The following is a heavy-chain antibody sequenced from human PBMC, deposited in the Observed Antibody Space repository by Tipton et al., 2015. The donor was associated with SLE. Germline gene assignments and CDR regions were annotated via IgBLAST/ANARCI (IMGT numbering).Heavy chain of an antibody. J-gene: IGHJ4*02. Sequence: TLSLTCTVSGGSISSSSYYWGWIRQPPGKGLEWIGSIYYSGSTYYNPSLKSRVTISVDTSKNQFSLNLSSVTAADTAVYYCASSYYDFWSGVDYWGQGTLVTVSS. D-gene: IGHD3-3*01. CDR1: GGSISSSSYY. CDR2: IYYSGST. V-gene: IGHV4-39*01. CDR3: ASSYYDFWSGVDY.